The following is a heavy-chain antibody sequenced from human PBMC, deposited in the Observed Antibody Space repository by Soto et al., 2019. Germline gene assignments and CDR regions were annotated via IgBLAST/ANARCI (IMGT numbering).Heavy chain of an antibody. CDR1: GYTFTSYA. Sequence: SVQVSCQDSGYTFTSYAMHWVRQAPGQRLEWMGWINAGNGNTKYSQKFQGRVTITRDTSASTAYMELSSLRSEDTAVYYCAREEYYDSSGPLDYWGQGTLVTVAS. CDR3: AREEYYDSSGPLDY. CDR2: INAGNGNT. D-gene: IGHD3-22*01. J-gene: IGHJ4*02. V-gene: IGHV1-3*01.